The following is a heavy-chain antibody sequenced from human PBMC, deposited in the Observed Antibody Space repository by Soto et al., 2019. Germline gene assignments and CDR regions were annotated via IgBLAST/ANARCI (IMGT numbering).Heavy chain of an antibody. V-gene: IGHV4-59*01. J-gene: IGHJ6*03. CDR1: GGSISSYY. Sequence: QVQLQESGPGLVKPSETLSLTCTVSGGSISSYYWSWIRQPPGKGLEWIGYIYYNGSTNYNPSLKSRVTISVDTSKNQFSLKLSSVTAADTAVYYCARGGRITIFGVVIPNMDVWGKGTTVTVSS. CDR3: ARGGRITIFGVVIPNMDV. D-gene: IGHD3-3*01. CDR2: IYYNGST.